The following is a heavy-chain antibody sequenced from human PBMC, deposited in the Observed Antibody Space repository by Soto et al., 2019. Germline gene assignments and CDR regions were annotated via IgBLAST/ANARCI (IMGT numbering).Heavy chain of an antibody. CDR1: GFTFSSYG. D-gene: IGHD4-17*01. CDR2: IWYDGSNQ. CDR3: AIDGGYGDDRWY. V-gene: IGHV3-33*01. J-gene: IGHJ4*02. Sequence: QVQLVESGGGVVQPGRSLRLSCAASGFTFSSYGMHWVRQAPGKGLEWVAVIWYDGSNQYYAASVKGRFTISRYNSKNTVYLQINSLRAEDTAVYYCAIDGGYGDDRWYWGQGTLVAVSS.